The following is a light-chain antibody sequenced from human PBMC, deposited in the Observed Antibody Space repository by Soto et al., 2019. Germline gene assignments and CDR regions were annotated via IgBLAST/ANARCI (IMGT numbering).Light chain of an antibody. V-gene: IGKV1-5*03. J-gene: IGKJ1*01. CDR1: QNIDRW. CDR2: GAS. Sequence: DIQMTQSPSTLSASVGDRVTITCRASQNIDRWLAWYQQKPRKPPTLLIYGASNLESGVPSRFSGSGSGTEFTLTISSLPPDDFAVYYCQHYDSYPWTFGQGTNVEFK. CDR3: QHYDSYPWT.